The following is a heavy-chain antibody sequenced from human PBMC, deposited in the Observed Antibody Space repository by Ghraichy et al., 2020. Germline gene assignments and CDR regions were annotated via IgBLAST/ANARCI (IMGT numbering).Heavy chain of an antibody. V-gene: IGHV3-7*03. Sequence: GGSLRLSCAASGFTFSSYWMSWVRQAPGKGLEWVANIKQDGSEKYYVDSVKGRFTISRDNAKNSLYLQMNSLRAEDTAVYYCARVLDCSGGSCYHPYYYYYGMDVWGQGTTVTVSS. D-gene: IGHD2-15*01. CDR2: IKQDGSEK. CDR3: ARVLDCSGGSCYHPYYYYYGMDV. CDR1: GFTFSSYW. J-gene: IGHJ6*02.